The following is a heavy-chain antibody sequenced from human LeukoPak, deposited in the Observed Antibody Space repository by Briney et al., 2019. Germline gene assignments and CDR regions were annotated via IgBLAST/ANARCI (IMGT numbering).Heavy chain of an antibody. CDR3: ARGWGGYGPTSHDY. J-gene: IGHJ4*02. V-gene: IGHV3-74*01. CDR2: ISSDGSST. D-gene: IGHD3-16*01. Sequence: PGGSLRLSCAASGFTFSSYWMHWVRQAPGRGLVWVSRISSDGSSTIYADSVKGRFTISRDNAKNTLYLQMNSLRAEDTAVYYCARGWGGYGPTSHDYWGQGTLVTVSS. CDR1: GFTFSSYW.